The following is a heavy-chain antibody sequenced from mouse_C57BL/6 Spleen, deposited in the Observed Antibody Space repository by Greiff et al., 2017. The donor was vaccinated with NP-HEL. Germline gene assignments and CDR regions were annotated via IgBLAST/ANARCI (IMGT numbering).Heavy chain of an antibody. CDR3: ARDQGSNRYAMDY. J-gene: IGHJ4*01. V-gene: IGHV5-4*01. CDR2: ISDGGSYT. CDR1: GFTFSSYA. Sequence: EVQVVESGGGLVKPGGSLKLSCAASGFTFSSYAMSWVRQTPEKRLEWVATISDGGSYTYYPDNVKGRFTISRDNAKNNLYLQMSHLKSEDTAMYYCARDQGSNRYAMDYWGQGTSVTVSS. D-gene: IGHD1-1*01.